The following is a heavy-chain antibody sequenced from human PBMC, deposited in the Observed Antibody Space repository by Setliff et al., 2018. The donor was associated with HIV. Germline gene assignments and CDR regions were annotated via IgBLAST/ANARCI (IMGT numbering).Heavy chain of an antibody. CDR1: GGSITSSGYN. CDR3: ARGPFVLRFLERLVYFDY. J-gene: IGHJ4*02. D-gene: IGHD3-3*01. CDR2: IYSSGRT. V-gene: IGHV4-31*03. Sequence: SETLSLTCIVSGGSITSSGYNWNWIRQHPGKGLEWIGYIYSSGRTSYNPSLQSRVSISIDTSKNQFSLKLDSVIAADTAIYYCARGPFVLRFLERLVYFDYWGQGKLVTVSS.